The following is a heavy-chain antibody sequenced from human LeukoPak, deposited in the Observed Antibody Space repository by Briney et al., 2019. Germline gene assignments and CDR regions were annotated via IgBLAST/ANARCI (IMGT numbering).Heavy chain of an antibody. CDR1: GFPFTNHV. Sequence: GGSLRLSCAASGFPFTNHVMSWVRQAPGMGLEWVSALSPSGDTTYYADSVRGRFTVSRDNSKNTLFLQMNSLRPEDTAVYYCAKEPYETGWAQSWGLGTLVIVSS. CDR2: LSPSGDTT. J-gene: IGHJ5*02. V-gene: IGHV3-23*01. D-gene: IGHD1-1*01. CDR3: AKEPYETGWAQS.